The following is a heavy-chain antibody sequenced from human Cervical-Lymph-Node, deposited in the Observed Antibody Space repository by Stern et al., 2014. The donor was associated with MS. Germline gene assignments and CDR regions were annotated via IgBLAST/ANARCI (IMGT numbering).Heavy chain of an antibody. CDR1: GYTFASYG. D-gene: IGHD6-19*01. J-gene: IGHJ4*02. V-gene: IGHV1-18*01. CDR2: ISPHTGDT. Sequence: MQLVESGAEVKKPGASVKISCKPSGYTFASYGLSWVRQAPGQGLEWMGWISPHTGDTNYAETLQGRVTMTTDTSTNTAYMELRSLRSDDTAVYYCARKGYSSGWSGYFDYWGRGTAVTVSS. CDR3: ARKGYSSGWSGYFDY.